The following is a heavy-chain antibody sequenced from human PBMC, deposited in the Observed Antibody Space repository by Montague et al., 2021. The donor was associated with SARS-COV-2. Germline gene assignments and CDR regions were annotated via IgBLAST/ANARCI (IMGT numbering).Heavy chain of an antibody. Sequence: SETLSLTCTVSGGSLSSYYWSWIRQPPGKGLEWIGYIYYSGSTNYNPSLKSRVTISVDTSKNQFSLNLSSVTAADTAAYYCARHVSGSLTHFHHWGQGSLVTASS. V-gene: IGHV4-59*08. D-gene: IGHD1-26*01. CDR2: IYYSGST. CDR3: ARHVSGSLTHFHH. CDR1: GGSLSSYY. J-gene: IGHJ1*01.